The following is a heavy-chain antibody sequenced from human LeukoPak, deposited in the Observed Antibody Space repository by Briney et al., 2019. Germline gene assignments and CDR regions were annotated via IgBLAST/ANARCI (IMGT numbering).Heavy chain of an antibody. CDR3: ARNSVPSFYSDTSGYFSY. D-gene: IGHD3-22*01. J-gene: IGHJ4*02. CDR1: GGSFSGYY. V-gene: IGHV4-34*01. CDR2: INHSGST. Sequence: SETLSLTCGVSGGSFSGYYFSWVRQSPEKGLEWIGEINHSGSTNYNPSLKSRVTISVDTAKKQISLKLNSVTAADTAVYYCARNSVPSFYSDTSGYFSYWGQGTLVTVSS.